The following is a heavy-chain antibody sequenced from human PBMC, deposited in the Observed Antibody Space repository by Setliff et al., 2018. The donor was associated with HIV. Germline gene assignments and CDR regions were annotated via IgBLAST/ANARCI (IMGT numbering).Heavy chain of an antibody. CDR2: IYISGIT. D-gene: IGHD1-26*01. J-gene: IGHJ6*02. V-gene: IGHV4-4*09. Sequence: PSETLSLTCAVSGDSINKYYWGWIRQPPGTGLPWLGYIYISGITNYNPSLKVRVTMSLDTSRHQFSLQLTSVTAADTAVYYCARLSIVGVTRGYDYYALDVWGQGTTVTVSS. CDR1: GDSINKYY. CDR3: ARLSIVGVTRGYDYYALDV.